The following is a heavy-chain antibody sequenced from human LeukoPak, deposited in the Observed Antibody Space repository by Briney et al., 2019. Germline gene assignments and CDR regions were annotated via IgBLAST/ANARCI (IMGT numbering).Heavy chain of an antibody. D-gene: IGHD5-18*01. CDR2: ISSSGGST. CDR3: AKVRSPGYSYGADN. CDR1: EFTFSSYA. Sequence: PGGSLRLSCAASEFTFSSYAMSWVRQAPGKGLEWVSGISSSGGSTFYADSVKGRFTISRENSKNTLFLQMNSLRVEDTAVYYCAKVRSPGYSYGADNWGQGTLVTVSS. J-gene: IGHJ4*02. V-gene: IGHV3-23*01.